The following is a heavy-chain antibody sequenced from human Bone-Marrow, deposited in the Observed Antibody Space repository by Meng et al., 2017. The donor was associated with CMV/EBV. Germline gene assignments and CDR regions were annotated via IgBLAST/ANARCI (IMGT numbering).Heavy chain of an antibody. J-gene: IGHJ6*01. V-gene: IGHV3-48*03. D-gene: IGHD5-12*01. CDR2: ISSSGSTI. Sequence: GGSLRIYCAASGFTFSSYEMNWVRQAPGKGLEWVSYISSSGSTIYYADSVRGRFTISRDNSKNSLYLQMNSLRAEDTALYYCAKGYDNYYYYGMEVWGQGPTVHGAS. CDR1: GFTFSSYE. CDR3: AKGYDNYYYYGMEV.